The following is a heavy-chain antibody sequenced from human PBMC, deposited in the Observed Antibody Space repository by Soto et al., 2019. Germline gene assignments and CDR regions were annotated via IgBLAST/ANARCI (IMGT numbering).Heavy chain of an antibody. V-gene: IGHV1-8*01. CDR1: GYTFTSYD. Sequence: QVQLVQSGAEVKKPGASVKVSCKASGYTFTSYDINWVRQATGQGLEWMGWMNPNSGNTGYAQKFQGRVTMTRNTSISTAYMELSSLRSEDTSVYYCSRGWYTAMVSYGMDVWGQGTTVTVSS. CDR2: MNPNSGNT. CDR3: SRGWYTAMVSYGMDV. D-gene: IGHD5-18*01. J-gene: IGHJ6*02.